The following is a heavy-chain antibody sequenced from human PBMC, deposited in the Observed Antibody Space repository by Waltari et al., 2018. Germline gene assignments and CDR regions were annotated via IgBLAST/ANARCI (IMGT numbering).Heavy chain of an antibody. CDR3: ARDGSGSYYAAFDY. Sequence: QVQLVESGGGVVQPGRSLRLSCAASGFTFSSYGMHWVRQAPGKGLEWVAVIWYDGSNKYYADSVKGRFTISRDNSKNTLYLQMNSLRAEDTAVYYCARDGSGSYYAAFDYWGQGTLVTVSS. D-gene: IGHD1-26*01. CDR2: IWYDGSNK. CDR1: GFTFSSYG. V-gene: IGHV3-33*01. J-gene: IGHJ4*02.